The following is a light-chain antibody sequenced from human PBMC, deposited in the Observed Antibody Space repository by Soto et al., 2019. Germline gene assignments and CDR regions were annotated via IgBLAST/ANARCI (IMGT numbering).Light chain of an antibody. J-gene: IGKJ4*01. CDR3: QQYKNWTPLT. CDR2: GAS. CDR1: QSVSGN. Sequence: EIVMTQSPATLSVSPGERATLSCRASQSVSGNLAGYQQRPGQAPRLLIYGASTRATGIPARFSGSGSGTEFTLTLSRLQSEDFADYYCQQYKNWTPLTFGGGTKVEIK. V-gene: IGKV3-15*01.